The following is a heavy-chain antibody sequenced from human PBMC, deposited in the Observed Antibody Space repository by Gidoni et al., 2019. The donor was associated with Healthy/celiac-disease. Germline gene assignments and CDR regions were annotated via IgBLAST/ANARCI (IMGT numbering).Heavy chain of an antibody. CDR2: IIGSGGST. CDR3: AKDRPTVTYTPLDY. Sequence: EVKLLESGGGWVQPGGSRRRACAASGCTFSSYAMSWVRQAPGEGLGWVSAIIGSGGSTYYADSVKGRFTISRDNSKNTLYLQLHSLRAEDPAVYYCAKDRPTVTYTPLDYWGQGTLVTVSS. J-gene: IGHJ4*02. CDR1: GCTFSSYA. D-gene: IGHD4-17*01. V-gene: IGHV3-23*01.